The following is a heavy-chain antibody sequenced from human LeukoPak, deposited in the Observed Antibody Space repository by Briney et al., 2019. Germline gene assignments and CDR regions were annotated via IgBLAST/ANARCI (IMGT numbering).Heavy chain of an antibody. CDR3: ARFRDGYTGYYFDY. V-gene: IGHV3-23*01. CDR2: ISGSGGST. Sequence: PGGSLRLSCAASGFTFSSYAMSWVRQAPGKGLEWVSAISGSGGSTYYADSVKGRFTISRDNAKNSLYLQMNSLRAEDTAVYYCARFRDGYTGYYFDYWGQGILVTVSS. D-gene: IGHD5-24*01. CDR1: GFTFSSYA. J-gene: IGHJ4*02.